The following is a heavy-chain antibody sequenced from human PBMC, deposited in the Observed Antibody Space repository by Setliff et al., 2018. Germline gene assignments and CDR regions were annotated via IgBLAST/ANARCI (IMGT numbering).Heavy chain of an antibody. J-gene: IGHJ3*02. D-gene: IGHD2-15*01. CDR3: AKDSRYCSGGSCSEPDAFDI. Sequence: PGGSLRLSCAASGFTFSSCGMHWVRQAPGKGLEWVAVIWYDGSNKYHADSVKGRFTISRDNSKNTLFLQMNSLRAEDTAVYYRAKDSRYCSGGSCSEPDAFDIWGQGTMVTVSS. V-gene: IGHV3-33*06. CDR1: GFTFSSCG. CDR2: IWYDGSNK.